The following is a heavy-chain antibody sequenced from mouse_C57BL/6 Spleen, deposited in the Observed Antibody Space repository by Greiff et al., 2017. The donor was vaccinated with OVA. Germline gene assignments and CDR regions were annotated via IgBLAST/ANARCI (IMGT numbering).Heavy chain of an antibody. Sequence: EVKLVESGGGLVKPGGSLKLSCAASGFTFSSYAMSWVRQTPEKRLEWVATISDGGSYTYYPDNVKGRFTISRDNAKNNLYLQMSHLKSEDTAMYYCARDVSGDGNYGFAYWGQGTLVTVSA. CDR1: GFTFSSYA. CDR2: ISDGGSYT. D-gene: IGHD2-1*01. J-gene: IGHJ3*01. V-gene: IGHV5-4*01. CDR3: ARDVSGDGNYGFAY.